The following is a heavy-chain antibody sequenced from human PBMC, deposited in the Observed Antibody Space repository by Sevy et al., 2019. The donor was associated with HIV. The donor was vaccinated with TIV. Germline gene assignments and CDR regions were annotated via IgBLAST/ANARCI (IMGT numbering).Heavy chain of an antibody. Sequence: GGSLRLSCVASGFTFSSYAMSWVRQAPGKGLEWVSAISGSGGSTFYADSVKGRFTISRDNSKNTLYLQMNSLRAEDTAEYYCAKVYYDFWSPNYYYGMDVWGQGTLVTVSS. D-gene: IGHD3-3*01. CDR2: ISGSGGST. J-gene: IGHJ6*02. V-gene: IGHV3-23*01. CDR3: AKVYYDFWSPNYYYGMDV. CDR1: GFTFSSYA.